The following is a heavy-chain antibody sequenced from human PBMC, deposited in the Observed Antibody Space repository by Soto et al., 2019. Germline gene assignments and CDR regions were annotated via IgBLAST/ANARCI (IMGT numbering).Heavy chain of an antibody. CDR3: ARAHGNYYYGMDV. CDR1: GGSISSSNW. J-gene: IGHJ6*02. CDR2: IYHSGST. V-gene: IGHV4-4*02. Sequence: QVQLQESGPGLVKPSGTLSLTCAVSGGSISSSNWWSWVRQPPGKGLEWIGEIYHSGSTNYNPSPKPRVTXSXDXXKNPSSLKLSSVTAADTAVYYCARAHGNYYYGMDVWGQGTTVTVSS. D-gene: IGHD4-17*01.